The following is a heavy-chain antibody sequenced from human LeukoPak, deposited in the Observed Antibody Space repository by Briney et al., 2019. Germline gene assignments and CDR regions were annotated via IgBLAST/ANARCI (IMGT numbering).Heavy chain of an antibody. CDR2: IYYSGST. CDR1: GASITSYY. V-gene: IGHV4-59*08. Sequence: PSETLSLTCTVSGASITSYYWTWIRQPPGKGLEWIGYIYYSGSTNYNPSLKSRVTISVDTSKNQFSLKLSSVTAADTAVYYCARLLCESGSCYVREGYFDYWGQGTLVTVSS. D-gene: IGHD2-15*01. CDR3: ARLLCESGSCYVREGYFDY. J-gene: IGHJ4*02.